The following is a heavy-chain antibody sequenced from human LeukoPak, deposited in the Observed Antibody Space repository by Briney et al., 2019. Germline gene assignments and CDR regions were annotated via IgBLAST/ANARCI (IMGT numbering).Heavy chain of an antibody. J-gene: IGHJ5*02. CDR1: GFSFSNHG. V-gene: IGHV3-33*01. D-gene: IGHD3-10*01. CDR2: IWDDGNNK. CDR3: ARDSYQDYYGRFDP. Sequence: GGSLRLSCAASGFSFSNHGMHWVRQAPGKRLERVAVIWDDGNNKRYANSVNGRFTISRDNSENTLYLQMNGLTAEDTAMYYCARDSYQDYYGRFDPWGQGTLVIVSS.